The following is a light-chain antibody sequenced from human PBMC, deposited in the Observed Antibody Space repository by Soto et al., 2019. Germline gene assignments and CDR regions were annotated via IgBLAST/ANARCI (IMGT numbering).Light chain of an antibody. CDR1: QSVNKW. CDR3: QQFRSYPPT. J-gene: IGKJ3*01. Sequence: DIQMTQSPSTLSASVGDRVTITCRASQSVNKWLAWFQQKPGKVPKLLIFDASTLQTGVPSRFGGGGSGTEFTLTISGLQPDDFATYYCQQFRSYPPTFGPGTKVHI. V-gene: IGKV1-5*01. CDR2: DAS.